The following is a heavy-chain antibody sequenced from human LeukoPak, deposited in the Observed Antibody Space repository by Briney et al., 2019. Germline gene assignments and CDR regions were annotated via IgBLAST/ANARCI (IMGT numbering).Heavy chain of an antibody. CDR3: ASLIKGRQQLVVNDY. V-gene: IGHV3-11*01. J-gene: IGHJ4*01. CDR1: GFTFSDYY. D-gene: IGHD6-13*01. CDR2: ISSSGSTI. Sequence: GGSLRLSCAASGFTFSDYYMSWIRQAPGKGLEWVSYISSSGSTIYDADSVKGRFTISRDNAKNSLYLQMNSLRAEDTAVYYCASLIKGRQQLVVNDYWGQGTLVTVSS.